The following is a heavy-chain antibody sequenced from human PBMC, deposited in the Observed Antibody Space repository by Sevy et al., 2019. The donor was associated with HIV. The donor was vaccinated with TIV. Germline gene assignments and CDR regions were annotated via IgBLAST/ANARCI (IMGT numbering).Heavy chain of an antibody. D-gene: IGHD2-2*01. CDR2: ISGRGGST. CDR1: GFTFSSYA. J-gene: IGHJ6*02. Sequence: GGSLRLSCAASGFTFSSYAMNWVRQAPGKGLEWVSAISGRGGSTYYADSVEGRFTMSRDISKNTLYLQMNSLRAEDTAVYYCAKAPPGHCSSSRCPRAYYYYGMDVWGQGTTVTVSS. V-gene: IGHV3-23*01. CDR3: AKAPPGHCSSSRCPRAYYYYGMDV.